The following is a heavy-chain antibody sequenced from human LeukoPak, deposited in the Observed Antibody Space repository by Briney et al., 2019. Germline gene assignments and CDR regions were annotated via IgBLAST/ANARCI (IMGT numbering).Heavy chain of an antibody. Sequence: GGSLRLSCANSGFTFSRFWMTWVRQAPGKGLEWVANIKEDGGEKYYVDSVKGRFTISRDNAKNSLYLQMNSLRAEDTAVYYCAREPYFYDNSGYYSWFDPWGQGTLVTVSS. CDR2: IKEDGGEK. V-gene: IGHV3-7*01. J-gene: IGHJ5*02. CDR3: AREPYFYDNSGYYSWFDP. CDR1: GFTFSRFW. D-gene: IGHD3-22*01.